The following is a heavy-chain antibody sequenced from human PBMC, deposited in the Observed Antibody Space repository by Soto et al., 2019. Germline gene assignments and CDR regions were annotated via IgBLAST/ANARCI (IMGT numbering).Heavy chain of an antibody. D-gene: IGHD3-10*01. CDR3: ARGWFERNAFDI. V-gene: IGHV3-21*03. CDR2: ISSSSSYI. CDR1: GFTFSSYS. Sequence: ASGFTFSSYSMNWVRQAPGKGLEWVSSISSSSSYIYYADSVKGRFTISRDNAKNSLYLQMNSLRAEDTAVYYCARGWFERNAFDIWGQGTMVTVSS. J-gene: IGHJ3*02.